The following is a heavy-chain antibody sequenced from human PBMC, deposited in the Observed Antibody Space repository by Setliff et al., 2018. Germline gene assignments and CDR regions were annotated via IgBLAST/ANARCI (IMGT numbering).Heavy chain of an antibody. CDR3: ARGHHVLRYFDWLFYASDAFDI. D-gene: IGHD3-9*01. CDR1: GFTFSGYS. CDR2: ISGSSHII. J-gene: IGHJ3*02. Sequence: PGGSLRLSCAASGFTFSGYSMNWVRQAPGKGLEWVSYISGSSHIISYADSVKGRFTISRDNAKNSLYLQMNSLRAEDTAVYYCARGHHVLRYFDWLFYASDAFDIWGQGTMVTVSS. V-gene: IGHV3-48*01.